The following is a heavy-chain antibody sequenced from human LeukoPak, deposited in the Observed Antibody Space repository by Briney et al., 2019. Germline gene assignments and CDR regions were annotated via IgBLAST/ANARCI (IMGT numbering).Heavy chain of an antibody. CDR2: ISSSSSYI. Sequence: GGSLRLSCAASGFTFSSYSMNWVRQAPGKGLEWVSSISSSSSYIYYADSVKGRFTISRDNAKNSLYLRMNSLRAEDTAVYYCARDLSGYSYGYDYWGQGTLVTVSS. D-gene: IGHD5-18*01. V-gene: IGHV3-21*01. CDR1: GFTFSSYS. CDR3: ARDLSGYSYGYDY. J-gene: IGHJ4*02.